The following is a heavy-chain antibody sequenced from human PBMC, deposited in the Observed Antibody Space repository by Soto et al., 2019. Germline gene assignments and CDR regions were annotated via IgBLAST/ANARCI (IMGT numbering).Heavy chain of an antibody. Sequence: PSQTLSLTCAISGDSVSSHSAAWNWIRQSPSRGLEWLGRTYYRSKWYNDYAVSVKSRITINLDTSKNQFSLQLNSVTPEDAAVYYCAKTRSYSTYDYGMDVWGQGTTVTVSS. D-gene: IGHD1-26*01. V-gene: IGHV6-1*01. CDR1: GDSVSSHSAA. CDR3: AKTRSYSTYDYGMDV. J-gene: IGHJ6*02. CDR2: TYYRSKWYN.